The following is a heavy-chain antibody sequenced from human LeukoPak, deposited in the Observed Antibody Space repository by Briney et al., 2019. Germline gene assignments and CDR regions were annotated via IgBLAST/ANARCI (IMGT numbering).Heavy chain of an antibody. D-gene: IGHD3-22*01. CDR2: IYYSGST. J-gene: IGHJ4*02. CDR1: GGSISYYY. V-gene: IGHV4-59*01. Sequence: SETLSLTCTVSGGSISYYYWTWIRQSPGKGLEWIGYIYYSGSTNYNPSLKSRVTISVDTSKNQFSLKLSSVTAADTAVYYCARGDSGPYYYDSSGSYFDYWGQGTLVTVSS. CDR3: ARGDSGPYYYDSSGSYFDY.